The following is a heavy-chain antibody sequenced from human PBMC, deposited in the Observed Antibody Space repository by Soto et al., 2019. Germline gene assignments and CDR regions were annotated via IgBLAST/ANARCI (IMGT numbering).Heavy chain of an antibody. D-gene: IGHD3-22*01. Sequence: GGSLRLSCAASGFTFSSYGMHWVRQAPGQGLEWVAVIWYDGSNKYYADSVKGRFTISRDNSKNTLYLQMNSLRAEDTAVYYCARDYDSSGYPRYYFDYWGQGT. V-gene: IGHV3-33*01. CDR1: GFTFSSYG. CDR2: IWYDGSNK. CDR3: ARDYDSSGYPRYYFDY. J-gene: IGHJ4*02.